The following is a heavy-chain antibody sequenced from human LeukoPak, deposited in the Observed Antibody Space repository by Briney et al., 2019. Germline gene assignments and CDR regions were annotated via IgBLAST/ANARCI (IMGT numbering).Heavy chain of an antibody. J-gene: IGHJ4*02. CDR1: GFTFSSYA. V-gene: IGHV3-64*01. Sequence: PGGSLRLSCAASGFTFSSYAMHWVRQAPGKGLEYVSAISSNGGSTYYANSVKGRFTISRDNSKNTLYLQMGSLRAEDMAVYYCARGNGYSSSWSLFDYWGQGTLVTVSS. CDR3: ARGNGYSSSWSLFDY. CDR2: ISSNGGST. D-gene: IGHD6-13*01.